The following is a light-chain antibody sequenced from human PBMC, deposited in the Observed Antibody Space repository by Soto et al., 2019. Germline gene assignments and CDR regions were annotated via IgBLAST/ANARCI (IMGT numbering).Light chain of an antibody. CDR2: EVT. J-gene: IGLJ3*02. Sequence: QSALTQPPSASGSPGQSVTISCTGTSSDVGAYNYVSWYQQHAGKAPKLVIYEVTKRPSGVPDRFSGSKSANTASLIVSGLQAEDEAYYYCSSFASSNTWVFGGGTKLTVL. CDR1: SSDVGAYNY. V-gene: IGLV2-8*01. CDR3: SSFASSNTWV.